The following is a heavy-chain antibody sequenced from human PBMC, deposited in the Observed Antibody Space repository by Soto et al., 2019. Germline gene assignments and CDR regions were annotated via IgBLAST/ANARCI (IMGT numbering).Heavy chain of an antibody. V-gene: IGHV3-23*01. CDR3: AKNQPSWATRAAFDY. Sequence: GGSLRLSCAASGFTFSNYAMNWVSQAPGKGLAWVSGISGGSGDSTFYADSVKGRFTISRDNSKNTLHLQMNSLRTEDTAVYYCAKNQPSWATRAAFDYWGQGTLVTVSS. J-gene: IGHJ4*02. D-gene: IGHD2-2*01. CDR2: ISGGSGDST. CDR1: GFTFSNYA.